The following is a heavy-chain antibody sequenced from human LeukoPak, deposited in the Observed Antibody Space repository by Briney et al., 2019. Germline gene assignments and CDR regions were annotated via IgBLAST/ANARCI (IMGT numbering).Heavy chain of an antibody. D-gene: IGHD3-3*02. CDR1: GGSISSYY. Sequence: SETLSLTCTVSGGSISSYYWSWIRQPPGKGLEWIGYTYYSGSTNYNPSLKSRVTISVDTSKNQFSLKLSSVTAADTAVYYCARVAHFWSGYYHYMDVWGKGTTVTVSS. CDR3: ARVAHFWSGYYHYMDV. V-gene: IGHV4-59*01. CDR2: TYYSGST. J-gene: IGHJ6*03.